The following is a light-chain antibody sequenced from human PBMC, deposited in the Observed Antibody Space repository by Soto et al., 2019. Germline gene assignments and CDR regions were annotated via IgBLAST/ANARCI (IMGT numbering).Light chain of an antibody. CDR3: FSYTSSGTYV. V-gene: IGLV2-14*01. J-gene: IGLJ1*01. Sequence: LTQPASVSWSPGQSITISCTGTSSDAGNYKYVSWYQQHPGKAPKLMIYEVSNRPSGVSNRFSGSKSGNTASLTISGLQAEDETDYYCFSYTSSGTYVFGTGTKGTVL. CDR2: EVS. CDR1: SSDAGNYKY.